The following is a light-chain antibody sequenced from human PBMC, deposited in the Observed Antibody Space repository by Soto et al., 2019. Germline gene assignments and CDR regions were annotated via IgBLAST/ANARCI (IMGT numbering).Light chain of an antibody. J-gene: IGKJ5*01. CDR1: RSVSSY. V-gene: IGKV3-11*01. CDR3: QQRSNWPIT. CDR2: DAS. Sequence: EIVLTQSPATLSFSPGESATLSCRTTRSVSSYLAWYQQKPGQAPRLLIYDASSRPTDIPARFSGSGSGTDFTLTISSLEPEDFALYYCQQRSNWPITFGQGTRLEI.